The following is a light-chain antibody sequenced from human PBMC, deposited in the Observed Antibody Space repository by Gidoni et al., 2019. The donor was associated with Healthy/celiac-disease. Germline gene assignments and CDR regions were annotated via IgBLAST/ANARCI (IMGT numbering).Light chain of an antibody. CDR2: GAS. J-gene: IGKJ4*01. CDR3: QQYNNWPPLT. V-gene: IGKV3-15*01. Sequence: EIVMTQSPATLSVSPGERATLSCRASQSVSSNLAWYQQKPGQAPRRLIYGASTRATGIQARCSGSGSGTEFTLTISSLQSEDFAVYYCQQYNNWPPLTFGGGTKVEIK. CDR1: QSVSSN.